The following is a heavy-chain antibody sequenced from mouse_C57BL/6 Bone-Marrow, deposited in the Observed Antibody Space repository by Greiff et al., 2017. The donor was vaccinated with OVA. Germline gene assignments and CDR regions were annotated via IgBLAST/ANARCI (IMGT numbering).Heavy chain of an antibody. Sequence: VQLQQSGAELVRPGTSVKMSCKASGYTFTNYWIGWAKQRPGHGLEWIGDIYPGGGYTNYNEKFKGKATLTADKSSNTAYMQFSSLTSENSAIYYCARSGYYFDYWGQGTTLTVSS. CDR2: IYPGGGYT. CDR3: ARSGYYFDY. J-gene: IGHJ2*01. V-gene: IGHV1-63*01. CDR1: GYTFTNYW. D-gene: IGHD1-3*01.